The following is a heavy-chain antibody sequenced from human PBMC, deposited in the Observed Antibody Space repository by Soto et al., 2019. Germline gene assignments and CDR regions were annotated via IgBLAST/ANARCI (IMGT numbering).Heavy chain of an antibody. J-gene: IGHJ3*01. CDR3: ARDSRYCAASGCSSMRDAFDV. CDR1: HFSVTNNKY. Sequence: QVLLQESGPGLVKPSGTLSLTCTVSHFSVTNNKYWSWVRQSPGKPLEWFGEIYHSGKSYYNPSLSIRGSMPMEKSKNLISLILTSVPAADAVVYYCARDSRYCAASGCSSMRDAFDVCRQGTLVTVSS. D-gene: IGHD5-12*01. CDR2: IYHSGKS. V-gene: IGHV4-4*02.